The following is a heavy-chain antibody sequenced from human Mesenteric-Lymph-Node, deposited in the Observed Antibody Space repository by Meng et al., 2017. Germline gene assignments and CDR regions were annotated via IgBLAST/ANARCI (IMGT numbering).Heavy chain of an antibody. V-gene: IGHV4-4*02. Sequence: QVQLQQWGAGLLKPSETLSLTCAVYGGSISSNNWWSWVRQPPGKGLEWIGEIYHSGSTNYNPSLKSRVTISVDKSKNQFSLKLSSVTAADTAVYYCASPLGILGIVDLWGRGTLVTVSS. CDR2: IYHSGST. CDR1: GGSISSNNW. CDR3: ASPLGILGIVDL. J-gene: IGHJ2*01. D-gene: IGHD7-27*01.